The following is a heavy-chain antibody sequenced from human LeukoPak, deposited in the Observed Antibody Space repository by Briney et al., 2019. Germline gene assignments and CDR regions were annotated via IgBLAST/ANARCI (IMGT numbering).Heavy chain of an antibody. J-gene: IGHJ5*02. Sequence: GASVKVSCKASGYTFSGYNIHWVRQAPGQGLEWVGWISCNSGVTKVAQKFQGRVTMTRDTSIITAYMEVTRLTSDDTAVYYCARGGADWNGEAHNWFDPWGQGTLVIVSS. CDR3: ARGGADWNGEAHNWFDP. CDR1: GYTFSGYN. V-gene: IGHV1-2*02. CDR2: ISCNSGVT. D-gene: IGHD1-1*01.